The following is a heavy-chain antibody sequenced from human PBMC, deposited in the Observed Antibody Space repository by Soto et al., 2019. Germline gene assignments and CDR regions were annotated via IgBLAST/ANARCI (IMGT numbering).Heavy chain of an antibody. J-gene: IGHJ6*03. Sequence: PGGSLRLSCAASGFTVSSNYMSWVRQAPGKGLEWVSVIYSGGSTYYADSVKGRFTISRHNSKNTLYLQMNSLRAEDTAVYYCARVDAYYYYYMDVWGKGTTVTVSS. V-gene: IGHV3-53*04. CDR3: ARVDAYYYYYMDV. CDR2: IYSGGST. D-gene: IGHD2-15*01. CDR1: GFTVSSNY.